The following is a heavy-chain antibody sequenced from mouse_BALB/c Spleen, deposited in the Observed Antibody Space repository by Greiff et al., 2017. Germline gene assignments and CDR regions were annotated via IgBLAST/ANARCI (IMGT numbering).Heavy chain of an antibody. CDR2: IDPANGNT. CDR3: ASLLRLDY. D-gene: IGHD1-2*01. V-gene: IGHV14-3*02. CDR1: GFNIKDTY. J-gene: IGHJ2*01. Sequence: EVKVVESGAELVKPGASVKLSCTASGFNIKDTYMHWVKQRPEQGLEWIGRIDPANGNTKYDPKFQGKATITADTSSNTAYLQLSSLTSEDTAVYYCASLLRLDYWGQGTTLTVSS.